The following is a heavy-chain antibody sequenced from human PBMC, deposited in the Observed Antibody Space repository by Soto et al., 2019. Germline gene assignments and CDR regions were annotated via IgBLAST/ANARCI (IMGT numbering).Heavy chain of an antibody. V-gene: IGHV3-53*01. Sequence: LRLSCAASGFTVSSNYMSWVRQAPGKGLEWVSVIYSGGSTYYADPVKGRFTISRDNSKNTLYLQMNSLRAEDTAVYYCARDMLRQSPSWFDPWGQGTLVTVSS. D-gene: IGHD2-8*01. CDR2: IYSGGST. J-gene: IGHJ5*02. CDR3: ARDMLRQSPSWFDP. CDR1: GFTVSSNY.